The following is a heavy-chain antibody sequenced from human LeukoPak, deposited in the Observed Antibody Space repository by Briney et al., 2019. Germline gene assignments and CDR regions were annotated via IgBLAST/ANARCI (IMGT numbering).Heavy chain of an antibody. CDR1: GFTVSSNY. CDR3: ARGTRLVGATPGYYYYGMDV. CDR2: IYSGGST. Sequence: PGGSLRLSCAASGFTVSSNYMSWVRQAPGKGLEWVSVIYSGGSTYYADSVKGRFTISRHNSKNTLYLQMNSLRAEDTAVYYCARGTRLVGATPGYYYYGMDVWGQGTTVTVSS. J-gene: IGHJ6*02. V-gene: IGHV3-53*04. D-gene: IGHD1-26*01.